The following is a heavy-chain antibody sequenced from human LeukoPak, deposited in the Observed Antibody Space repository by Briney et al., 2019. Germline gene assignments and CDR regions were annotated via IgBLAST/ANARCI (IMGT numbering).Heavy chain of an antibody. J-gene: IGHJ4*02. V-gene: IGHV3-23*01. CDR3: VRPSESWLGQGL. CDR1: GFTLSSYE. D-gene: IGHD6-25*01. CDR2: IDYSGGST. Sequence: PGGSLRLSCTASGFTLSSYEMSWIRQAPGKGLEWVSSIDYSGGSTYYADSVKGRFTISRDNGKKTLYLHMDSLRAEDTAVYYCVRPSESWLGQGLWGQGTLVTVSS.